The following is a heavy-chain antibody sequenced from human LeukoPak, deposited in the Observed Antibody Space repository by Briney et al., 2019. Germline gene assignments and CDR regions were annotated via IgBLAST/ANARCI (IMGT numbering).Heavy chain of an antibody. J-gene: IGHJ6*03. Sequence: GASVKVSCKASGYTFTSDYMHWVRQAPGQGLEWMGIINPSGGSTSYAQKFQGRVTITADESTSTAYMELSSLRSEDTAVYYCAGVFGVVTMRYYYYYMDVWGKGTTVTVSS. V-gene: IGHV1-46*01. CDR2: INPSGGST. CDR1: GYTFTSDY. CDR3: AGVFGVVTMRYYYYYMDV. D-gene: IGHD3-3*01.